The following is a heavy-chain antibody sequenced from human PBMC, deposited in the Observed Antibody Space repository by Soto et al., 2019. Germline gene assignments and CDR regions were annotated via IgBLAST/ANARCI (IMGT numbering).Heavy chain of an antibody. V-gene: IGHV4-61*01. CDR3: ARDRWDILAFDI. CDR2: IYYSGST. Sequence: SETLSLTCTVSGGSISSSSYYWGWIRQPPGKGLEWIGYIYYSGSTNYNPSLKSRVTISVDTSKNQFSLKLGSVTAADTAVYYCARDRWDILAFDIWGQGTMVTVSS. CDR1: GGSISSSSYY. D-gene: IGHD1-26*01. J-gene: IGHJ3*02.